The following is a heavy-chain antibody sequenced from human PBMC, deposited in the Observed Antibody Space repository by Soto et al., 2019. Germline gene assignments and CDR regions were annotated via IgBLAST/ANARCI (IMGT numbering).Heavy chain of an antibody. CDR3: AKDSLRGEVTAALNFDY. V-gene: IGHV3-15*01. J-gene: IGHJ4*02. CDR2: IKSKTHGGTT. D-gene: IGHD2-2*01. Sequence: ARGKGLEWVGRIKSKTHGGTTEYAAAVKGRFSISRDNSKNTLYVQMNTLRDEDTAVYYCAKDSLRGEVTAALNFDYRGRGPLVTSP.